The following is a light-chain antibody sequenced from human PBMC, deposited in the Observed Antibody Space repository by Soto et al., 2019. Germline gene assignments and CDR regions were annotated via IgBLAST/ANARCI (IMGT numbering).Light chain of an antibody. CDR1: QTISSW. CDR2: KAS. V-gene: IGKV1-5*03. CDR3: QHYNSYSEA. J-gene: IGKJ1*01. Sequence: DIQMTQSPSTLSGSVGDRVTITCRASQTISSWLAWYQQKPGKAPKLLIYKASTLKSGVPSRFSGSGSGTDFTLTISSLQPDDFVTYYCQHYNSYSEAFGQGTKVDIK.